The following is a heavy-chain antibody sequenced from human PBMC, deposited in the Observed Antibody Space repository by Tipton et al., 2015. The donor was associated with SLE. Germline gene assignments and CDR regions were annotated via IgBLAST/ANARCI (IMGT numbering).Heavy chain of an antibody. CDR3: ARCGYCSSTSCYTRYFQH. CDR1: GGSISSSSYY. V-gene: IGHV4-39*07. J-gene: IGHJ1*01. D-gene: IGHD2-2*02. CDR2: IYYSGST. Sequence: TLSLTCTVSGGSISSSSYYWGWIRQPPGKGLEWIGSIYYSGSTYYNPSLKSRVTISVDTSKNQFSLKLSSVTAADTAVYYCARCGYCSSTSCYTRYFQHWGQGTLVTVSS.